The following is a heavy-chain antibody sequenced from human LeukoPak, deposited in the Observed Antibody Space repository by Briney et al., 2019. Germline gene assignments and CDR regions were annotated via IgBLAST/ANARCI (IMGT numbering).Heavy chain of an antibody. CDR1: GFTFSNYW. Sequence: GGSLRLSCASPGFTFSNYWMSWVRQAPGKGLEWVANIKEDGSEKDYVDSVKGRFTISRDNAKNSLYLQMNSLRAEDTAIYYCARDWGAAGLWDYWGQGTLVTVSS. CDR2: IKEDGSEK. CDR3: ARDWGAAGLWDY. J-gene: IGHJ4*02. D-gene: IGHD6-13*01. V-gene: IGHV3-7*05.